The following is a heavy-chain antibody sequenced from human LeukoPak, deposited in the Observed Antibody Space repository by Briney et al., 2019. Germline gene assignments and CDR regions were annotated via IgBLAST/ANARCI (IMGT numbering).Heavy chain of an antibody. V-gene: IGHV3-23*01. J-gene: IGHJ4*02. Sequence: PGESLRLSCAASGFTFSSYAMSWVRQAPGKGLEWVSAISGSGGSTYYADSVKGRFTISRDNSKNTLYLQMNSLRAEDTAVYYCAKSSYDYIWGSYRYYFDYWGQGTLVTVSS. CDR3: AKSSYDYIWGSYRYYFDY. D-gene: IGHD3-16*02. CDR1: GFTFSSYA. CDR2: ISGSGGST.